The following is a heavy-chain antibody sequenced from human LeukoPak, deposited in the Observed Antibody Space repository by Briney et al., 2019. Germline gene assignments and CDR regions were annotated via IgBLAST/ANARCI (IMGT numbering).Heavy chain of an antibody. CDR2: IKSEGEGATT. Sequence: GGSLRLSCVSSGFTIGTAWMSWVRQAPGKGREWLGHIKSEGEGATTDYAAPAKGRFAISRDDSKNMIYLQMSSLKIDDTAIYYCIAHFPYFYGFDVWGKGPTVAVSS. J-gene: IGHJ6*04. D-gene: IGHD3-3*02. CDR1: GFTIGTAW. CDR3: IAHFPYFYGFDV. V-gene: IGHV3-15*01.